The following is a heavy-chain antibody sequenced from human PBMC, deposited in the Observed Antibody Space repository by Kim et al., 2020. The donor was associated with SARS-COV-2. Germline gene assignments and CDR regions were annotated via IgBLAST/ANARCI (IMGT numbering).Heavy chain of an antibody. CDR2: IYPGDSDT. V-gene: IGHV5-51*01. D-gene: IGHD3-9*01. CDR1: GYSFTSYW. J-gene: IGHJ6*02. CDR3: ARQGLLRYFDWLKGDYYYYYAMDV. Sequence: GESLKISCKGSGYSFTSYWIGWVRQMPGKGLEWMGIIYPGDSDTTYSPSFQGQVTISADKSISTAYLQWSSLKASDTAMYYWARQGLLRYFDWLKGDYYYYYAMDVWGQGTTVTVSS.